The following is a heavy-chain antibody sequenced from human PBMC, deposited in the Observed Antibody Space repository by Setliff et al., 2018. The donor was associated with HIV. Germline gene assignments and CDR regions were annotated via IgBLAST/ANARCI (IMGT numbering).Heavy chain of an antibody. D-gene: IGHD1-1*01. CDR3: ARNPQPTGTPDYYYYYYMDV. V-gene: IGHV1-3*01. J-gene: IGHJ6*03. CDR2: INAGNGDT. Sequence: ASVKVSCKASGDTFTTYALHWVRQAPGQRLEWMGWINAGNGDTKSSQKFQGRVTITRDTSASTAYMELSSLRSEDTAVYYCARNPQPTGTPDYYYYYYMDVWGKGTTVTVSS. CDR1: GDTFTTYA.